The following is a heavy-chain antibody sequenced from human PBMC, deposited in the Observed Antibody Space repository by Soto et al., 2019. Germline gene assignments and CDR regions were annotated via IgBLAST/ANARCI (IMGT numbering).Heavy chain of an antibody. CDR1: GGTFSSYT. D-gene: IGHD6-13*01. CDR3: ASAEGYCPTSPRMDV. V-gene: IGHV1-69*02. J-gene: IGHJ6*02. CDR2: IIPIRGIA. Sequence: QVQLVQSGAEVKKPGSSVKVSCKASGGTFSSYTISWVRQAPGQGLEWMGRIIPIRGIANYAQKFQGRVTIPADKSTSTAYMELSSLRADDTAVYYCASAEGYCPTSPRMDVWGQGTTVTVSS.